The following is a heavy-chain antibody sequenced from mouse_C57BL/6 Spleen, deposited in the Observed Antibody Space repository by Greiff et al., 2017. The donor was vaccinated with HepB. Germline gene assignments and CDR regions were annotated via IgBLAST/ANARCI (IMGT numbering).Heavy chain of an antibody. CDR2: IDPSDSYT. Sequence: QVQLQQPGAELVKPGASVKLSCKASGYTFTSYWMQWVKQRPGQGLEWIGEIDPSDSYTNYNQKFKGKATLTVDTSSSTADMQLSSLTSEDSAVYYCARGGNGYYAMDYWGQGTSVTVSS. V-gene: IGHV1-50*01. CDR3: ARGGNGYYAMDY. CDR1: GYTFTSYW. J-gene: IGHJ4*01.